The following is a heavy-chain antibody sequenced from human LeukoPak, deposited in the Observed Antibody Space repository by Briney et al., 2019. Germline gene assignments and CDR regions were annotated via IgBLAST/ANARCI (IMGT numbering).Heavy chain of an antibody. CDR1: GYTFTNYA. Sequence: ASVKVSCKASGYTFTNYAMHWVRQAPGQRLEWMGWINAGNGNTKYSQKFQGRVTITRDTSASTAYMELSSLRSEDTAVYYCARSYYYDSSGYYGTYYYYGMDVWGQGTTVTVSS. CDR3: ARSYYYDSSGYYGTYYYYGMDV. CDR2: INAGNGNT. J-gene: IGHJ6*02. V-gene: IGHV1-3*01. D-gene: IGHD3-22*01.